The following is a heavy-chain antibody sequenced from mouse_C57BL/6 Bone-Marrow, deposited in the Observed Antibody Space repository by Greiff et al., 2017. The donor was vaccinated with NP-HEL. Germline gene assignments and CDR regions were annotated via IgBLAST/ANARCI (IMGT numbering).Heavy chain of an antibody. D-gene: IGHD1-1*01. CDR3: ARSWYGRSYGYAMDY. CDR1: GYTFTSYW. V-gene: IGHV1-72*01. Sequence: QVQLQQPGAELVKPGASVKLSCKASGYTFTSYWMNWVKQRPGRGLEWIGRIDPNSGGTRYNEKFKSKATLTVDKPSSTAYMELSSLTSEDSAVYYCARSWYGRSYGYAMDYWGKGTTVTVAS. CDR2: IDPNSGGT. J-gene: IGHJ4*01.